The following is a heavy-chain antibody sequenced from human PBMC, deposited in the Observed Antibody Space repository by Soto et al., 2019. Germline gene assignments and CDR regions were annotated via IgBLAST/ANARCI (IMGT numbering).Heavy chain of an antibody. D-gene: IGHD4-17*01. CDR2: FDPEDGET. J-gene: IGHJ5*02. V-gene: IGHV1-24*01. Sequence: QVQLVQSGAEVKKPGASVKVSCKVSGHPLSQLSMHWVRQAPGKGLEWMGGFDPEDGETIYAQKFQGRVTMTEDTSTDTANMELSSLIPEDTAWYYCPPTGNDSGDFDPWGQGTLVTV. CDR1: GHPLSQLS. CDR3: PPTGNDSGDFDP.